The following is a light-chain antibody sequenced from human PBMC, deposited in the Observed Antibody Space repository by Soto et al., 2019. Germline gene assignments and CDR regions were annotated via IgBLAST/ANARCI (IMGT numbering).Light chain of an antibody. Sequence: QSVLTQPASVSGSPGQSITISCTGTSSDVGDYNYVSWYQQHPGKAPKLIIYEVTNRPSGVSDRFSGSKSGTTASLTISGLQAEDAADYYCSSYTTSSTLGFGGGTKVTVL. CDR2: EVT. J-gene: IGLJ3*02. CDR1: SSDVGDYNY. V-gene: IGLV2-14*01. CDR3: SSYTTSSTLG.